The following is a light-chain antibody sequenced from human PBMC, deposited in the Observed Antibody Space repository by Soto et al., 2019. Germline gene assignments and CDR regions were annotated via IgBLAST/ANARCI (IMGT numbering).Light chain of an antibody. CDR3: QQYNSYAWT. CDR2: DAS. CDR1: QSINSW. Sequence: DIQMTQSPSTLSASVGDRVTNTCRASQSINSWLAWYQQKPGKAPKLLNYDASSLESGDPSRFSGSGSGTEFTLTISSLQPDDFATYYCQQYNSYAWTFGQGTKVDIK. V-gene: IGKV1-5*01. J-gene: IGKJ1*01.